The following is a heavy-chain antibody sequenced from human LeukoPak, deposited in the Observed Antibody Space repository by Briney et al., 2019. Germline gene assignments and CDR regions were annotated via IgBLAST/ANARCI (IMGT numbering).Heavy chain of an antibody. CDR1: GGSISSGSYY. CDR2: IYTSGST. CDR3: ARDTLSGESAVVGGFSM. D-gene: IGHD3-3*01. V-gene: IGHV4-61*02. J-gene: IGHJ4*02. Sequence: SETLSLTCTVSGGSISSGSYYWSWIRQPAGKGLEWIGRIYTSGSTNYNPSLKSRVTISVDTSKNQFSLKLSSVTAADTAVYYCARDTLSGESAVVGGFSMGGQGTLVTVSS.